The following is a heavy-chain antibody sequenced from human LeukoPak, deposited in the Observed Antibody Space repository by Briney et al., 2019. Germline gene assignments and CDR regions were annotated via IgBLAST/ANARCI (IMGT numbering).Heavy chain of an antibody. Sequence: GASVKVSCKASGYTFTGYYMHWVRRAPGQGPEWMGWINPNSGGTNYAQKFQGRVTMTRDTSISTAYMELSRLRSDDTAVYYCARLVDYGDYVAFDYWGQGTLVTVSS. D-gene: IGHD4-17*01. CDR2: INPNSGGT. CDR3: ARLVDYGDYVAFDY. CDR1: GYTFTGYY. V-gene: IGHV1-2*02. J-gene: IGHJ4*02.